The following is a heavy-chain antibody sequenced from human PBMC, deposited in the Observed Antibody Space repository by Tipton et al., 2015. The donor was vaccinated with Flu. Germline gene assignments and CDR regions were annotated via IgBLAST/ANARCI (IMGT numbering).Heavy chain of an antibody. CDR1: GFRFNTFW. D-gene: IGHD6-19*01. V-gene: IGHV3-7*01. Sequence: SLRLSCAASGFRFNTFWMNWVRQAPGKGLEWVAIIKQGASEKLYVDSVEGRFTISRDNAKNSLSLQMDGLRGDDTAVYYCAGGSGWLITDWGQGTLVTVSS. J-gene: IGHJ4*02. CDR2: IKQGASEK. CDR3: AGGSGWLITD.